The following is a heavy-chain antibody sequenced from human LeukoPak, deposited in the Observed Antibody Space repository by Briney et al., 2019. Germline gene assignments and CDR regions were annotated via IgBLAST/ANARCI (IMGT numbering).Heavy chain of an antibody. CDR2: IIPIFGTA. CDR3: ARESPHTCYFDY. CDR1: GGTFSSYA. J-gene: IGHJ4*02. V-gene: IGHV1-69*05. Sequence: ASVKVSCKASGGTFSSYAISWVRQAPGQGLEWMGGIIPIFGTANYAQMFQGRVTMTRDTSTSTVYMELSSLRSEDTAVYYCARESPHTCYFDYWGQGTLVTVSS.